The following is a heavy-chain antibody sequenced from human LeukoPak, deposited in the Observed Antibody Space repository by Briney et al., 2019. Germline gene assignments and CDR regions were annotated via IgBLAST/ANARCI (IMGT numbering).Heavy chain of an antibody. CDR1: GFTFNTYA. V-gene: IGHV3-23*01. D-gene: IGHD3-22*01. CDR3: ARDPPMYYYDEPGSRDAFDI. J-gene: IGHJ3*02. CDR2: ISTSGRST. Sequence: GGSLRLSCAASGFTFNTYAMTWVRQAPGKGLEWVSTISTSGRSTYSAESVKGRFTISRDNSKNTLHLQMNSLRAEDTAVYYCARDPPMYYYDEPGSRDAFDIWGQGTMVTVSS.